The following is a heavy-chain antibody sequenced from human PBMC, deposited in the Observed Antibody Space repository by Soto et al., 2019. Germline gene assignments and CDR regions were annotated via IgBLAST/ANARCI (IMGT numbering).Heavy chain of an antibody. V-gene: IGHV3-15*01. Sequence: EVHLVESGGGLVKPGGSLRLSCAASGFTFSNVSMSWVPQAPGKGLEWVGPPKSKTSGGTTDYAAPVKGRLTISRDDYKNTLYRQIRSLRPEDPAVYYWSPVQNVAAALDSLGQGTLVTVSS. CDR1: GFTFSNVS. D-gene: IGHD2-15*01. CDR3: SPVQNVAAALDS. J-gene: IGHJ4*02. CDR2: PKSKTSGGTT.